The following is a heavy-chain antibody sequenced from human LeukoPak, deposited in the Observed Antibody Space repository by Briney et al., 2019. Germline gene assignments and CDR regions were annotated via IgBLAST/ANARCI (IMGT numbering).Heavy chain of an antibody. CDR2: IYYSGST. CDR1: GGSISSSSYY. J-gene: IGHJ5*02. CDR3: ARVWDFWSGYYSNWFDP. V-gene: IGHV4-39*07. D-gene: IGHD3-3*01. Sequence: SETLSLTCTVSGGSISSSSYYWGWIRQPPGKGLEWIGSIYYSGSTYYNPSLKSRVTISVDTSKNQFSLKLSSVTAADTAVYYCARVWDFWSGYYSNWFDPWGQGTLVTVSS.